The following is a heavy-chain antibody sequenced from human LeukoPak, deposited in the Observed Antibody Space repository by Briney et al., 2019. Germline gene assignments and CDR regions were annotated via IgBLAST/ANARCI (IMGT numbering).Heavy chain of an antibody. CDR1: GFTFSSYW. Sequence: GGSLRLFCAATGFTFSSYWMSWVRQAPGKGLEWVANIKQDGSEKYYVDSVKGRFTISRDNAKNSLYLQMNSLRAEDTAVYYCARDRVEWFGELLTDYWGQGTLVTVSS. J-gene: IGHJ4*02. D-gene: IGHD3-10*01. V-gene: IGHV3-7*03. CDR2: IKQDGSEK. CDR3: ARDRVEWFGELLTDY.